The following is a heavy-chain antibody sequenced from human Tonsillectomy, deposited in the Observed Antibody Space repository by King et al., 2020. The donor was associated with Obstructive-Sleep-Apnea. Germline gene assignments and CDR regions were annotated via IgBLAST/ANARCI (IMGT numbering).Heavy chain of an antibody. CDR1: GFTFSSYA. V-gene: IGHV3-30*04. CDR2: ISYDGSNK. J-gene: IGHJ4*02. CDR3: ARGPYYDRLPPDY. Sequence: VQLVESGGGVVQPGRSLRLSCAASGFTFSSYAMHWVRQAPGKGLEWVAVISYDGSNKYYAESVKGRFTISRDNSKNTLYLQMNSLRAEDTAVYYCARGPYYDRLPPDYWGQGTLVTVSS. D-gene: IGHD3-3*01.